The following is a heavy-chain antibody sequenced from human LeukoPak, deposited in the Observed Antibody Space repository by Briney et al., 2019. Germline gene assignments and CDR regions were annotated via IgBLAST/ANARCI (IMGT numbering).Heavy chain of an antibody. CDR3: ARDGYLATTS. CDR1: GFTFSSYE. D-gene: IGHD2/OR15-2a*01. Sequence: GGSLRLSCAASGFTFSSYEMNWVRQAPGKGLEWGSYISSSGSTIYYADSVKGRFTISRDNAKNSLYLQMNSLRAEDTAVYYCARDGYLATTSWGQGTLVTVSS. CDR2: ISSSGSTI. J-gene: IGHJ5*02. V-gene: IGHV3-48*03.